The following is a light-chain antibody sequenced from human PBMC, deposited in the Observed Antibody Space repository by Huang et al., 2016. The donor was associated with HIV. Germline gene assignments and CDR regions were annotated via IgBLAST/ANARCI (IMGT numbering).Light chain of an antibody. J-gene: IGKJ1*01. CDR2: GAS. V-gene: IGKV3-15*01. Sequence: EILMTQSPATLSVYSGDRVTLSCRASQSVNYQLAWYQPKPGQAPRLLIHGASPRATGVPPRCSGSGSGTDFTLTITSLTAEDFAVYFCQQYSSWPSFGQGTKV. CDR3: QQYSSWPS. CDR1: QSVNYQ.